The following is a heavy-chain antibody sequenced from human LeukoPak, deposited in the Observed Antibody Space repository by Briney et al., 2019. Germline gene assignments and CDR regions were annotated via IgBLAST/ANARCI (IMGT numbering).Heavy chain of an antibody. CDR3: ARITSWGPYGMDV. CDR1: GFIFSTYS. Sequence: GGSLRLSCAASGFIFSTYSMNWVRQAPGKGLEWVSAINSISTYIYYADSMKGRFTISRDNAKNSLYLQMNSLRAEDTAVYYCARITSWGPYGMDVWGQGTTVTVSS. V-gene: IGHV3-21*01. D-gene: IGHD3-16*01. J-gene: IGHJ6*02. CDR2: INSISTYI.